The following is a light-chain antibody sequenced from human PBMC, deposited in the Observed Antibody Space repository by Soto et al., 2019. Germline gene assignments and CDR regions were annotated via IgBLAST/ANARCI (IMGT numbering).Light chain of an antibody. Sequence: EIVLTQSPATLSLSPGERATLPCRASQSISSYLAWYQQKPCQAPRLLIDGAASRATGIPDRFSGSGSGTDFTLTISRLEPEDFAVYYCQQRSNWPTFGQGTRLEIK. CDR3: QQRSNWPT. CDR2: GAA. V-gene: IGKV3-11*01. J-gene: IGKJ5*01. CDR1: QSISSY.